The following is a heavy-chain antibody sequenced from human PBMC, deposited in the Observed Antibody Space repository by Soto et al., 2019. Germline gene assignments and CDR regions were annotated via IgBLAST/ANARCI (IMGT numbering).Heavy chain of an antibody. CDR2: ISGSGGST. J-gene: IGHJ4*02. V-gene: IGHV3-23*01. D-gene: IGHD3-3*01. CDR1: GFTFSSYA. CDR3: AKNDFYDFWSGYSYYFDY. Sequence: PGGSLRLSCAASGFTFSSYAMSWVRQAPGKGLKWVSIISGSGGSTYYADSVKGRFTISRDNSKTTLYLQMNSLRAEDTAVYYCAKNDFYDFWSGYSYYFDYGGQGTLVTVSS.